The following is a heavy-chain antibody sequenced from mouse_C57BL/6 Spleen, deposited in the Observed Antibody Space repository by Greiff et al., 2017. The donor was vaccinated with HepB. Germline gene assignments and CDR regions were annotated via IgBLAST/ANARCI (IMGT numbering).Heavy chain of an antibody. J-gene: IGHJ2*01. D-gene: IGHD3-2*02. CDR1: GYTFTSYW. Sequence: QVQLQQPGAELVKPGASVKLSCKASGYTFTSYWMHWVKQRPGQGLEWIGMIHPNSGSTNYNEKFKSKATLTVDKSSSTAYMQLSSLTSEDSAVYYCAREGTAQATRGENYFDYWGQGTTLTVSS. CDR2: IHPNSGST. V-gene: IGHV1-64*01. CDR3: AREGTAQATRGENYFDY.